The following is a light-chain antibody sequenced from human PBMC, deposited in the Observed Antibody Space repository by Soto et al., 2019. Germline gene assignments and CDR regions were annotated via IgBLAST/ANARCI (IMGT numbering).Light chain of an antibody. CDR2: AAS. V-gene: IGKV1-8*01. CDR3: QQYYSYPART. CDR1: QGISSY. Sequence: AIRMTQSPSSFSASTGDRVTITCRASQGISSYLAWYQQKPGKAPKLLIYAASTLQSGFPSRFSGSGSGTDFTLTISCLQCEDFATYYCQQYYSYPARTFGQGTKVEIK. J-gene: IGKJ1*01.